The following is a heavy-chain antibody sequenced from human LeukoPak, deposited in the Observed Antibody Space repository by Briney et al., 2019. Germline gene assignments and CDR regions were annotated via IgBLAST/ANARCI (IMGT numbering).Heavy chain of an antibody. CDR2: IYYSGST. Sequence: PSETLSLTCTVSGGSISSSSYYWGWIRQPPGKGLEWIGSIYYSGSTYYNPSLKSRVTISVDTSKNQFSLKLSSVTAADTAVYYCASAVDIVATGRILWGQGTLVTVSS. V-gene: IGHV4-39*01. D-gene: IGHD5-12*01. CDR1: GGSISSSSYY. CDR3: ASAVDIVATGRIL. J-gene: IGHJ4*02.